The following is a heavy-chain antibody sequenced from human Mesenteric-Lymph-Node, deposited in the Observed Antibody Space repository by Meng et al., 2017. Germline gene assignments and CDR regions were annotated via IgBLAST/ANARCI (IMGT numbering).Heavy chain of an antibody. Sequence: SETLSLTCAVSGGSISSYYWSWIRQPAGKGLEWIGRIYTSGSTNYNPSLKSRVTMSVDTSKNQFSLKLSSVTAADTAVYYCARDGTGFYYDSSGYYSDDAFDIWGQGPMATFPS. J-gene: IGHJ3*02. CDR1: GGSISSYY. CDR3: ARDGTGFYYDSSGYYSDDAFDI. D-gene: IGHD3-22*01. V-gene: IGHV4-4*07. CDR2: IYTSGST.